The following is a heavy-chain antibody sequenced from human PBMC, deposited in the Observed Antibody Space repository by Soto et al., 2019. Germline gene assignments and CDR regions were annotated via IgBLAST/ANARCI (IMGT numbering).Heavy chain of an antibody. V-gene: IGHV1-46*01. CDR3: AILYYGMDA. Sequence: ASVKVSCKASGFTFTSFYMHWVRQAPGQGPEWMGIMHPYGGSTGYAQKFQGRVTLTRDTSTRTDYMELSSLRSDDTAVYYCAILYYGMDAWGLGTTVTVSS. CDR1: GFTFTSFY. CDR2: MHPYGGST. J-gene: IGHJ6*02.